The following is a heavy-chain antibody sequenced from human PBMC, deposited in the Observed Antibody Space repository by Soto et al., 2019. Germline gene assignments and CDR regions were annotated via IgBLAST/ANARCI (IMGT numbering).Heavy chain of an antibody. CDR3: ARDRVEMATTTGFDY. CDR1: GGTFSSYA. D-gene: IGHD5-12*01. Sequence: GASVKVSCQGSGGTFSSYAISWVRQAPGQGLEWMGGIIPIFGTANYAQKFQGRVTITADESTSTAYMELSSLRSEDTAVYYCARDRVEMATTTGFDYWGQGTMVTVSS. J-gene: IGHJ4*03. CDR2: IIPIFGTA. V-gene: IGHV1-69*01.